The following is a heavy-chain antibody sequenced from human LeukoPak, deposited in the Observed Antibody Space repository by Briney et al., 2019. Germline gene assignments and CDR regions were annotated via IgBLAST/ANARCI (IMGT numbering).Heavy chain of an antibody. Sequence: GGSLRLSCAASGFTFSNAWMSWVRQAPGKGLEWVGRVKSKTDGGTTDYAAPVKGRFTISRDDSKNTLYLQMNSLKTEDTAVYYCTTDVKAYSSGWFYFDYWGQGTLVTVSS. J-gene: IGHJ4*02. CDR2: VKSKTDGGTT. CDR3: TTDVKAYSSGWFYFDY. CDR1: GFTFSNAW. D-gene: IGHD6-19*01. V-gene: IGHV3-15*01.